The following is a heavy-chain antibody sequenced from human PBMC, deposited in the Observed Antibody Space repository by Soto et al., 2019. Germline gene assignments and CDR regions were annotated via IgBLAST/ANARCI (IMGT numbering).Heavy chain of an antibody. Sequence: EVQLVESGGGLVQPGGSLRLSCAASGFTFSTYWIHWVRQAPGKGLVWVSRINIDVSTTTYADSVKGRFTISRDNGKNTLYLTMNSLRAEDTAVYYCATVATGRYSCRDYWGQGTLVTVSS. CDR1: GFTFSTYW. CDR3: ATVATGRYSCRDY. J-gene: IGHJ4*02. D-gene: IGHD1-26*01. CDR2: INIDVSTT. V-gene: IGHV3-74*01.